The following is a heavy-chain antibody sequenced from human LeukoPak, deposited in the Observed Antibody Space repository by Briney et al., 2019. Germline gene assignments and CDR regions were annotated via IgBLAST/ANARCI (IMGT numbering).Heavy chain of an antibody. CDR2: IYWDDDK. J-gene: IGHJ4*02. Sequence: SGPTLVNPTQTLTLTCTFSGFSLSTSGVGVAWIRQPPGKALEWLALIYWDDDKRYSPSLKSRITISKDTSKNQVVLTMTNMDPVDTATYYCARMVSEMATSPFDYWGQGTPVTVSS. CDR1: GFSLSTSGVG. CDR3: ARMVSEMATSPFDY. D-gene: IGHD5-24*01. V-gene: IGHV2-5*02.